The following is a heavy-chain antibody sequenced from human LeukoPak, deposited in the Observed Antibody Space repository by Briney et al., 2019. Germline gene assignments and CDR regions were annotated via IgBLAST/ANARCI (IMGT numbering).Heavy chain of an antibody. Sequence: PSETLSLTCAVYGGSFSGYYWSWIRQPSGKGLEWIGEINHSGSTNYNPSLKSRVTISVDTSKNQFSLKLSSVTAADTAVYYCARRREVGSGYYYIKYFDYWGQGTLVTVSS. J-gene: IGHJ4*02. CDR2: INHSGST. CDR3: ARRREVGSGYYYIKYFDY. CDR1: GGSFSGYY. D-gene: IGHD3-22*01. V-gene: IGHV4-34*01.